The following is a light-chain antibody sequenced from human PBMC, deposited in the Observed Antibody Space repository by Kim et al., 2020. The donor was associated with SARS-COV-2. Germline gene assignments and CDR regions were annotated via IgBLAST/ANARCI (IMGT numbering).Light chain of an antibody. J-gene: IGLJ3*02. Sequence: QSVLTQPPSVSGAPGQRVTISCTGSSSNIGAGYDVHWYQQLPERAPKLLIFADTRRPSGVPDRLSGSKSGTSASLAITGLQAEDEADYYCQSYDSRLSGWVFGGGTQLTVL. CDR1: SSNIGAGYD. CDR2: ADT. V-gene: IGLV1-40*01. CDR3: QSYDSRLSGWV.